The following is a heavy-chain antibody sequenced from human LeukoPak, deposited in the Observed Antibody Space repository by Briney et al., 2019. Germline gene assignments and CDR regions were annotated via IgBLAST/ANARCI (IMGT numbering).Heavy chain of an antibody. V-gene: IGHV4-59*11. J-gene: IGHJ3*02. CDR1: GGSMRSHY. D-gene: IGHD3-3*01. Sequence: SETLSLTCTVSGGSMRSHYWSWIRQSPGKGLAWIGHIYYSGSTNYNPSLKSRVTISADTSKNLFFLRLSSITAADTAIYYCARGNYDFWSGQHAFDIWGQGTMVTVSS. CDR2: IYYSGST. CDR3: ARGNYDFWSGQHAFDI.